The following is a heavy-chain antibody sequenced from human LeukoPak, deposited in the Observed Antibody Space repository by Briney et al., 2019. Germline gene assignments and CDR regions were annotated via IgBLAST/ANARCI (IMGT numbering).Heavy chain of an antibody. CDR1: GGSFSGYY. Sequence: SETLSLTCAVYGGSFSGYYWSWIRQPPGKGLEWIGEINHSGSTNYNPSLKSRVTISLDTSKNQFSLKLSSVTAADTAVYYCARGLKLGYCSSTSCYPLVYWGQGTLVTVSS. CDR3: ARGLKLGYCSSTSCYPLVY. V-gene: IGHV4-34*01. D-gene: IGHD2-2*01. CDR2: INHSGST. J-gene: IGHJ4*02.